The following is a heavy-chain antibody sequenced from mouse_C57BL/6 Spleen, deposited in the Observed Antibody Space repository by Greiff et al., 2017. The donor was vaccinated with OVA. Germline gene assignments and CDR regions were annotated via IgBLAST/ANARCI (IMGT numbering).Heavy chain of an antibody. V-gene: IGHV1-5*01. J-gene: IGHJ2*01. D-gene: IGHD2-2*01. CDR1: GYTFTSYW. CDR2: IYPGNSDT. Sequence: VQLQQSGTVLARPGASVKMSCKTSGYTFTSYWMHWVKQRPGQGLEWIGAIYPGNSDTSYNQKFKGKAKLTAVTSASTAYMELSSLTNEDSAVYYCTGGYDGSFDYWGQGTTLTVSS. CDR3: TGGYDGSFDY.